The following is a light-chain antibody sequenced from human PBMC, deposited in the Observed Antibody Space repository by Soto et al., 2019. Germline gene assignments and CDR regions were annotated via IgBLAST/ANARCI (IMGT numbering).Light chain of an antibody. CDR1: SSNIGAGYD. J-gene: IGLJ1*01. CDR2: AYN. V-gene: IGLV1-40*01. CDR3: QSYDRNLKTLNYV. Sequence: QYVLTQPPSVSGSPGQRATISCTGSSSNIGAGYDVHWYQQLPGTAPKLLIYAYNNRPSGVPDRFSGSKSGSSASLAITGLQAEDEADYYCQSYDRNLKTLNYVCGTGTKVTVL.